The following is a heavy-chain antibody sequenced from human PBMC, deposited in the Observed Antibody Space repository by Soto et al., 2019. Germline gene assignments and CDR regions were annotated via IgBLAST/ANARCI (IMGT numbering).Heavy chain of an antibody. J-gene: IGHJ3*02. Sequence: PGGSLRLSCAASGFTFSSYGMHWVRQAPGKGLEWVAVISYDGSNKYYADSVKGRFTISRDNSKNTLYLQMNSLRAEDTAVYYCAKDWPSLGYCSSTSCFNAFDIWGQGTMVTVSS. V-gene: IGHV3-30*18. D-gene: IGHD2-2*01. CDR3: AKDWPSLGYCSSTSCFNAFDI. CDR2: ISYDGSNK. CDR1: GFTFSSYG.